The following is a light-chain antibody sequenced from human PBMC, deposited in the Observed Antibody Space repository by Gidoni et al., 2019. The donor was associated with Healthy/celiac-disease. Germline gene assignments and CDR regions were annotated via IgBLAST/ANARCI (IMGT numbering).Light chain of an antibody. CDR3: QQYGSSPLT. CDR2: GAS. J-gene: IGKJ4*01. Sequence: ERATPSCRASQSVSSSYLAWYQQKPGQAPRLLIYGASSRATGIPDRFSGSGSGTDFTLTISRLEPEDVAVYYCQQYGSSPLTFGGGTKVEIK. CDR1: QSVSSSY. V-gene: IGKV3-20*01.